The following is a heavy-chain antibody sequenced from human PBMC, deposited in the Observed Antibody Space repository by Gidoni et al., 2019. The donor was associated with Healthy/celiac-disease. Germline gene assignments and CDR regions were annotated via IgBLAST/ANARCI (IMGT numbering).Heavy chain of an antibody. CDR1: GGTFSSYA. Sequence: QVQLVQSGAEVKKPGSSVKVSCTASGGTFSSYAISWLRQAPGQGLEWMGGIIPIFGTANYAQKFQGRVTITADESTSTAYMELSSLRSEDTAVYYCARDQYYYDSSGYYTHGANYDYWGQGTLVTVSS. J-gene: IGHJ4*02. CDR2: IIPIFGTA. CDR3: ARDQYYYDSSGYYTHGANYDY. D-gene: IGHD3-22*01. V-gene: IGHV1-69*01.